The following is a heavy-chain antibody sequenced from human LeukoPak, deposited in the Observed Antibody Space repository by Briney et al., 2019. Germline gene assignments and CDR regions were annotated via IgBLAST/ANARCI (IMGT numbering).Heavy chain of an antibody. CDR2: TYYSGST. CDR3: ARDNSVEVSTMIIFDY. CDR1: GGSISSSSYY. J-gene: IGHJ4*02. Sequence: SETLSLTCSVSGGSISSSSYYWGWIRQPPGKGLEWIGNTYYSGSTYYNPSLKSRVTISVDTSKNQFSLKLSYVTAADTAVYYCARDNSVEVSTMIIFDYWGQGTLVTVSS. D-gene: IGHD3-16*01. V-gene: IGHV4-39*07.